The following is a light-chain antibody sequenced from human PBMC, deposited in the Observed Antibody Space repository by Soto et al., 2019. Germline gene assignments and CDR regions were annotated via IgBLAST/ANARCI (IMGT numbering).Light chain of an antibody. J-gene: IGLJ3*02. V-gene: IGLV2-14*03. CDR1: SSDIGNYNY. CDR3: TSYTSSSTWV. Sequence: QSALTQPASVSGSPGQSITISCAGTSSDIGNYNYVSWYQHHPGKAPKLIIYDVSNRPSGVSNRFSGSKSGNTASLTISGLQAEDEAYYYCTSYTSSSTWVFGGGTKLTVL. CDR2: DVS.